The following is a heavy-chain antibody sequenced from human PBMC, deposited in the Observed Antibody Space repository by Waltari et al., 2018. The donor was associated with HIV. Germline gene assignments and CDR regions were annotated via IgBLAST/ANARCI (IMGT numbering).Heavy chain of an antibody. V-gene: IGHV1-18*01. CDR3: ARIVRNWFDS. J-gene: IGHJ5*01. Sequence: QVQLVQSGAEVKKPGASVKVSCKASGYNFTKYGISWVRQAPGQGLECMGWRSAYNGNTKYAQKFQDRVTMTTETSTSTAYMDLRRLRSDDTAVYYCARIVRNWFDSWGQGTLVTVSS. D-gene: IGHD2-15*01. CDR1: GYNFTKYG. CDR2: RSAYNGNT.